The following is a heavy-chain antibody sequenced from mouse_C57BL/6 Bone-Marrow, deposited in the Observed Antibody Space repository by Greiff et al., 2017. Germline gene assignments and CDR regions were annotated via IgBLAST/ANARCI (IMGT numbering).Heavy chain of an antibody. D-gene: IGHD2-5*01. CDR3: ARSIVTPSLYAMDY. Sequence: QVQLKESGPGLVQPSQSLSITCTVSGFSLTSYGVHWVRQSPGKGLEWLGVIWSGGSTDYNAAFISRLSISKDNSKSKVFFKMNSLQADDTAIYYCARSIVTPSLYAMDYWGQGTSVTVSS. V-gene: IGHV2-2*01. CDR2: IWSGGST. CDR1: GFSLTSYG. J-gene: IGHJ4*01.